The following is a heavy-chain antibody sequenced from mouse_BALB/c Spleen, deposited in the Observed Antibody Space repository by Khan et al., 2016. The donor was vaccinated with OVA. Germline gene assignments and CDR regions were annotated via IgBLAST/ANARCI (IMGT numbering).Heavy chain of an antibody. D-gene: IGHD2-2*01. J-gene: IGHJ3*01. CDR1: GYSFTTYY. CDR2: IDPFSGGT. CDR3: TRHGYGAWFTY. V-gene: IGHV1S135*01. Sequence: EVQLQQSGPELMKPGASVKISCRASGYSFTTYYIHWMMQSHGKSLEWIGYIDPFSGGTTYNQKFKGKATLTVDKSSSTAYIHLSTLTSEDSTVYYCTRHGYGAWFTYRGQGTLVTVSA.